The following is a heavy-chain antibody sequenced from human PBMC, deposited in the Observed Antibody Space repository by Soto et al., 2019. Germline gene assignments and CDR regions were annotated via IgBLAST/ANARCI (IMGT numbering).Heavy chain of an antibody. Sequence: SETLSLTCTVSGGSISSYYWSWIRQPPGKGLEWIGYIYYSGSTNYNPSLKSRVTISVDTSKNQFSLKLSSVTAADTAVYYCATLYYYDSSGYYATPFDYWGQGTLVTVSS. CDR3: ATLYYYDSSGYYATPFDY. CDR2: IYYSGST. D-gene: IGHD3-22*01. V-gene: IGHV4-59*01. CDR1: GGSISSYY. J-gene: IGHJ4*02.